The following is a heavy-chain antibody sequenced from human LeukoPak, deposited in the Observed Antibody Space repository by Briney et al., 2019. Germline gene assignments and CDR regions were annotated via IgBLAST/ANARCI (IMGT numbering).Heavy chain of an antibody. J-gene: IGHJ4*02. Sequence: GRSLRLSCAASGFTFSSYGVHWVRQAPGKGLEWVAVISYDGSNKYYADSVKGRFTISRDNSKNTLYLQMNSLRAEDTAVYYCATSTDIVATIAWAFDYWGQGTLVTVSS. V-gene: IGHV3-30*03. D-gene: IGHD5-12*01. CDR2: ISYDGSNK. CDR1: GFTFSSYG. CDR3: ATSTDIVATIAWAFDY.